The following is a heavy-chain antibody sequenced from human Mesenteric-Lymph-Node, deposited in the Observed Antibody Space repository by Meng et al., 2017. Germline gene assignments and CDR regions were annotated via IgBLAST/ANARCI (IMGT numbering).Heavy chain of an antibody. D-gene: IGHD6-19*01. CDR2: IIPIFGTA. CDR3: ASALRLSSSGWSLDY. V-gene: IGHV1-69*06. J-gene: IGHJ4*02. CDR1: GGTFSSYA. Sequence: QVQVVQVGGGVKKPGPSVKVSCKASGGTFSSYAISWVRQAPGQGLEWMGGIIPIFGTANYAQKFQGRVTITADKSTSTAYMELSSLRSEDTAVYYCASALRLSSSGWSLDYWGQGTLVTVSS.